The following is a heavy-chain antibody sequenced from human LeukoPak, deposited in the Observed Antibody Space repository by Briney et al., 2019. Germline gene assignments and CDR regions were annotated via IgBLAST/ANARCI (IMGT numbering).Heavy chain of an antibody. D-gene: IGHD4-17*01. Sequence: SETLSLTCTVSGDSISRYYWSWVRQPPGRGLEWIGYIYNSGSTNYNPSLKSRVTISVDTSKNQFSLELSSVTAADTAVYYCARHLRSGAVDYWGQGTLVTVSS. CDR3: ARHLRSGAVDY. J-gene: IGHJ4*02. CDR2: IYNSGST. CDR1: GDSISRYY. V-gene: IGHV4-59*08.